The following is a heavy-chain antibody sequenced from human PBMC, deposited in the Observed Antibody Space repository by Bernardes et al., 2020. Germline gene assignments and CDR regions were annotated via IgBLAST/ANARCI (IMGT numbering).Heavy chain of an antibody. CDR1: GFTFSSYS. Sequence: GGSLRLSCAASGFTFSSYSMNWVRQAPGKGLEWVSSISSSSSYIYYADSVKGRFTISRDNAKNSLYLQMNSLRAEDTAVYYCARALSLLVTTWYFDLWGRGTLVTVSS. D-gene: IGHD4-17*01. V-gene: IGHV3-21*01. CDR3: ARALSLLVTTWYFDL. J-gene: IGHJ2*01. CDR2: ISSSSSYI.